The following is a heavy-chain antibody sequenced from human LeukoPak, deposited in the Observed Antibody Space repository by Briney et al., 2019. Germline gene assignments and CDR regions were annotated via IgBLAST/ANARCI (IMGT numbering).Heavy chain of an antibody. CDR2: ISYDGSNK. CDR3: AGEGQITFGGVIVMAPFFDY. CDR1: GFTFSSYA. V-gene: IGHV3-30*04. J-gene: IGHJ4*02. D-gene: IGHD3-16*02. Sequence: GGSLRLSCAASGFTFSSYAMHWVRQAPGKGLEWVAVISYDGSNKYYADSVKGRFTISRDNSKNTLYLQMNSLRAEDTAVYYCAGEGQITFGGVIVMAPFFDYWGQGTLVAVSS.